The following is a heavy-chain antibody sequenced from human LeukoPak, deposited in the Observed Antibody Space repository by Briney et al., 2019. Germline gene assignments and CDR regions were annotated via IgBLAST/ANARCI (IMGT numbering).Heavy chain of an antibody. CDR3: ARSRGRKVTPFDY. V-gene: IGHV4-31*03. CDR2: IYRSGSA. J-gene: IGHJ4*02. CDR1: GDSISSGTYY. D-gene: IGHD3-10*01. Sequence: SQTLSLTCTVSGDSISSGTYYWSWIRHFPGKGLEWIGYIYRSGSAYSNPSLKSRVAMSVDTSKNQLSLNLTSVTAADTAVYFCARSRGRKVTPFDYWGQGILVTVSS.